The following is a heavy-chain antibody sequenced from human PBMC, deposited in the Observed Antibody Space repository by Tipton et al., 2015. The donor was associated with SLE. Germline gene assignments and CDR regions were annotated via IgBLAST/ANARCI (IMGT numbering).Heavy chain of an antibody. Sequence: QLVQSGGVLVHPGGSLKLSCAASGFMFSTYWMCWVRQAPGKGLEWVANINKDGSDKYYVDSVKGQFIISRDNAKNSLYLQINSLRVEDTAMYYCARDPDYGDPGPFHDYWGQGTLVAVSS. CDR2: INKDGSDK. CDR1: GFMFSTYW. D-gene: IGHD4-17*01. J-gene: IGHJ4*02. V-gene: IGHV3-7*01. CDR3: ARDPDYGDPGPFHDY.